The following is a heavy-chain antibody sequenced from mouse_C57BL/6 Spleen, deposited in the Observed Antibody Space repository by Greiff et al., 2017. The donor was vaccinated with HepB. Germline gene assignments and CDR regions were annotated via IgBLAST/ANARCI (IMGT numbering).Heavy chain of an antibody. CDR2: IDPSDSYT. Sequence: VQLQQPGAELVRPGTSVKLSCKASGYTFTSYWMHWVKQRPGQGLEWIGVIDPSDSYTNYNQKFKGKATLTVDTSSSTAYMQLSSLTSEDSAVYYCAREGGYYRYFDVWGTGTTVTVSS. D-gene: IGHD2-2*01. CDR3: AREGGYYRYFDV. J-gene: IGHJ1*03. V-gene: IGHV1-59*01. CDR1: GYTFTSYW.